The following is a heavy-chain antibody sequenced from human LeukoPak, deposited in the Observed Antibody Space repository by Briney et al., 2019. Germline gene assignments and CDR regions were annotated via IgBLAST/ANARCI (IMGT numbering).Heavy chain of an antibody. Sequence: ASVKVSCKASGYTFIGYYIYWVRQAPGQGLEWMGWINPNSGGTNYAQKFQGRVTMTRDTSISTAYMELSRLRSDDTAVYYCARGYFNSYGPIEGIWGQGTMVTVSS. V-gene: IGHV1-2*02. CDR1: GYTFIGYY. D-gene: IGHD5-18*01. CDR2: INPNSGGT. CDR3: ARGYFNSYGPIEGI. J-gene: IGHJ3*02.